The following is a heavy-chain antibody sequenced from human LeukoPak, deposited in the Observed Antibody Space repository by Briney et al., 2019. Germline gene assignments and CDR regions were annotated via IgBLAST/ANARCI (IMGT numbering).Heavy chain of an antibody. CDR2: FDPEDGET. V-gene: IGHV1-24*01. Sequence: ASMKVSCKVSGYTLTELSMHWVRQAPGKGLEWMGGFDPEDGETIYAQKFQGRVTMTEDTSTDTAYMELSSLRSEDTAVYYCAASRIGAVAGSSLGYWGQGTLVTVSS. D-gene: IGHD6-19*01. CDR3: AASRIGAVAGSSLGY. CDR1: GYTLTELS. J-gene: IGHJ4*02.